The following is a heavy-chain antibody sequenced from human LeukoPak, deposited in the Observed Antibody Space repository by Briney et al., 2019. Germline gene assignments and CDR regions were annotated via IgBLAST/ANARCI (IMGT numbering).Heavy chain of an antibody. Sequence: ASVKVSCKASGYTFTSYGISWVRQAPGPGLEWMGWISAYNGNTNYAQKLQGRVTMTTDTSTSTAYMELRSLRSDDTAVYYCARDLGITFGGVIDYYYMDVWGKGTTVTVSS. D-gene: IGHD3-16*02. J-gene: IGHJ6*03. CDR3: ARDLGITFGGVIDYYYMDV. CDR2: ISAYNGNT. V-gene: IGHV1-18*01. CDR1: GYTFTSYG.